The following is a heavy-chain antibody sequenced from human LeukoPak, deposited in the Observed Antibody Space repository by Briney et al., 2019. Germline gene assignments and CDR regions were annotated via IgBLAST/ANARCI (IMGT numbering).Heavy chain of an antibody. V-gene: IGHV3-23*01. J-gene: IGHJ4*02. Sequence: GGSLRLSCAASGFTFSSFAMRWARQAPGKGLEGVSGFCGSGGSTYYADSVKGRFTISRDNSKNTLYLQMNSLRAEDTAVYYCAKETGYSGYDYGDYWGQGTLVTVSS. D-gene: IGHD5-12*01. CDR1: GFTFSSFA. CDR2: FCGSGGST. CDR3: AKETGYSGYDYGDY.